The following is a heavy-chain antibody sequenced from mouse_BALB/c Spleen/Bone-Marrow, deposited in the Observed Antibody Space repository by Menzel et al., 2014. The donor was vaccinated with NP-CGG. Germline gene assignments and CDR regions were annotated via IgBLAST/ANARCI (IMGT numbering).Heavy chain of an antibody. Sequence: EVKVVESGGGLVQPGGSLRLSCTTSGFTFTDYYMSWVRQPPGKALEWLGFIRNKANGYTTEYSASVKGRFTISRDNSQSILYLQLNTLRAEDSATYYCARDVRHLGYWGQGTTLTVSS. CDR1: GFTFTDYY. CDR2: IRNKANGYTT. CDR3: ARDVRHLGY. V-gene: IGHV7-3*02. J-gene: IGHJ2*01.